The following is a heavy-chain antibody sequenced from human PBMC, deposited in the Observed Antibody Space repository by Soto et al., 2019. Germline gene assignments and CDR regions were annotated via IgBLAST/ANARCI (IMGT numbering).Heavy chain of an antibody. CDR2: ISWNSGSI. CDR3: AKDISYYDILTGYNAFDI. J-gene: IGHJ3*02. D-gene: IGHD3-9*01. CDR1: GFTFDDYA. Sequence: PGGSLRLSCAASGFTFDDYAMHWVRQAPGKGLEWVSGISWNSGSIGYADSVKGRFTISRDNAKNSLYLQMNSLRAEDTALYHCAKDISYYDILTGYNAFDIWGQGTMVTVSS. V-gene: IGHV3-9*01.